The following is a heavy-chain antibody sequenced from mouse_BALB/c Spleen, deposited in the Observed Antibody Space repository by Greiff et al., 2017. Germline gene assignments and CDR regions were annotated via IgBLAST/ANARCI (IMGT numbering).Heavy chain of an antibody. CDR3: ARSYGSSYAMDY. J-gene: IGHJ4*01. CDR1: GFTFSSYA. V-gene: IGHV5-9-4*01. D-gene: IGHD1-1*01. Sequence: EVKLVESGGGLVKPGGSLKLSCAASGFTFSSYAMSWVRQSPEKRLEWVAEISSGGSYTYYPDTVTGRFTISRDNAKNTLYLKMSSLRSEDTAMYYCARSYGSSYAMDYWGQGTSVTVSS. CDR2: ISSGGSYT.